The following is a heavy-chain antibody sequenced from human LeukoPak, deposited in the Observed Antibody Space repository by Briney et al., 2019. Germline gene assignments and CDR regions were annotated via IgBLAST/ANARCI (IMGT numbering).Heavy chain of an antibody. D-gene: IGHD3-9*01. CDR3: ARGYDWLPAYFDY. Sequence: SETLSLTCTVSGGSIRSYYWSWIRQPAGKGLEWIGRIHTSGSTNYNPSLKSRVTMSVDTSKNQFSLKVTSVTAADTAVYYCARGYDWLPAYFDYWGQGTLVTVSS. CDR2: IHTSGST. CDR1: GGSIRSYY. J-gene: IGHJ4*02. V-gene: IGHV4-4*07.